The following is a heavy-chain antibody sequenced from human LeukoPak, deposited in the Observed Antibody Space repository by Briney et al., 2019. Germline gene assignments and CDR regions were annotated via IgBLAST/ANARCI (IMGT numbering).Heavy chain of an antibody. CDR1: GGSISSGGYY. V-gene: IGHV4-31*02. Sequence: RPSQTLSLTCTVSGGSISSGGYYWSWIRQHPGKGLEWIGYIYYSGSTYYNPSLKSRITISVDTSKNQFSLRLSSVTAADTAVYYCASYHGHHVGYWFDPWGQGTLVTVSS. CDR3: ASYHGHHVGYWFDP. CDR2: IYYSGST. D-gene: IGHD2-2*01. J-gene: IGHJ5*02.